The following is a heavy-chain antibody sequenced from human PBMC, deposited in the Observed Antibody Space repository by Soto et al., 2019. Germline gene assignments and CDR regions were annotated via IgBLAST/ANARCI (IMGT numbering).Heavy chain of an antibody. CDR3: TKDKSTGEYSYYRYMDV. CDR2: ISWNSGQL. D-gene: IGHD4-17*01. Sequence: EVLLVESGGGLVQPARPLRLSCEASGFNFGNYAMHWVRQVPGKGLEWVSAISWNSGQLDYADSVRGRFTISRDNGKNSLYLEMNRLRPDETALYFCTKDKSTGEYSYYRYMDVWGRGTTVIVSS. J-gene: IGHJ6*03. V-gene: IGHV3-9*01. CDR1: GFNFGNYA.